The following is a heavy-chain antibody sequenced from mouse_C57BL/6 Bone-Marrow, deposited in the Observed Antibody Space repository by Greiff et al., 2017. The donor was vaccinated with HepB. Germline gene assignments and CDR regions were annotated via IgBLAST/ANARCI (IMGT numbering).Heavy chain of an antibody. Sequence: QVQLQQPGAELVKPGASVKLSCKASGYTFTSYWMHWVKQRPGQGLEWIGMIHPNSGSTNYNEKFKSKATLTVDKSSSTAYMQLSSLTSEDSAVYYCAREEKTAQAHYYAMDYWGQGTSVTVSS. CDR2: IHPNSGST. CDR3: AREEKTAQAHYYAMDY. D-gene: IGHD3-2*02. J-gene: IGHJ4*01. V-gene: IGHV1-64*01. CDR1: GYTFTSYW.